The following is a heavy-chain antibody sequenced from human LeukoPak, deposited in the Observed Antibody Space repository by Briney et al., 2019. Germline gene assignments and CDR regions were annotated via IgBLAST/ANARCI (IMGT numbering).Heavy chain of an antibody. CDR2: IKSVSDGETT. Sequence: RAGGSLRLSCAVSGFSFRNAWMNWVRQAPGKGLECVGRIKSVSDGETTDYAAPVKGRFTISRDDSRSTLYLQMHSLRTEDTAVYYCTTLWLGPDYWGQGTLVTVSS. J-gene: IGHJ4*02. CDR3: TTLWLGPDY. V-gene: IGHV3-15*01. D-gene: IGHD3-10*01. CDR1: GFSFRNAW.